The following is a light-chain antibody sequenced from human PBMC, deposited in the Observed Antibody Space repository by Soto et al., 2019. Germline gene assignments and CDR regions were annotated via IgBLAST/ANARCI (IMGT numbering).Light chain of an antibody. V-gene: IGLV1-44*01. J-gene: IGLJ7*01. CDR2: GSN. Sequence: QSVLTQPPSASGTPGQRITISCSGSSSNIGSNPVNWYQQFPGMAPKLVIYGSNQRPSGVPDRFSGSKSGTSASLAIIGLQSADEADYFCAVWDDSLDGAVFGGGTQLTVL. CDR3: AVWDDSLDGAV. CDR1: SSNIGSNP.